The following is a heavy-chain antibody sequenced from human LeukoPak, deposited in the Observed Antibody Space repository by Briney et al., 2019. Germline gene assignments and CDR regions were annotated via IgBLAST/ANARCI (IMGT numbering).Heavy chain of an antibody. Sequence: GGSLRLSCAASGFTFSSYAMSWVRQAPGKGLEWVSAISGSGGSTYYADSVEGRFTISRDNSKNTLYLQMNSLRAEDTAVYYCAKAVGYGYCSGGSCPKPSYWGQGTLVTVSS. J-gene: IGHJ4*02. CDR1: GFTFSSYA. CDR3: AKAVGYGYCSGGSCPKPSY. V-gene: IGHV3-23*01. CDR2: ISGSGGST. D-gene: IGHD2-15*01.